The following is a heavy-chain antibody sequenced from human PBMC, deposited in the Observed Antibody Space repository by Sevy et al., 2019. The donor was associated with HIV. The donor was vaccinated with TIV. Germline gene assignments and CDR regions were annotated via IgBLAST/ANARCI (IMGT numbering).Heavy chain of an antibody. D-gene: IGHD3-22*01. CDR2: ISGSGGSGDKT. CDR3: ARKYDSSGYFDY. Sequence: GGSLRLSCAASGFTFSSYAMNWVRQAPGKGLEWVSGISGSGGSGDKTNYADSVKGRFTMSRDDSNNSLYLQLNSLRAEDTAIYYCARKYDSSGYFDYWGQGTLVTVS. V-gene: IGHV3-23*01. J-gene: IGHJ4*02. CDR1: GFTFSSYA.